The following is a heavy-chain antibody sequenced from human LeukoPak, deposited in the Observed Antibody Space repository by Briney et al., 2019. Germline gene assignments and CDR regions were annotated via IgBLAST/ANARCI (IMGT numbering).Heavy chain of an antibody. V-gene: IGHV1-69*13. D-gene: IGHD3-3*01. CDR3: ARVERYYDFWSGYYTRWFDP. CDR2: IIPIFGTA. CDR1: GGTFSSYA. Sequence: SVKVSCKASGGTFSSYAISWVRPAPGQGLEWMGGIIPIFGTANYAQKFQGRVTITADESTSTAYMELSSLRSEDTAVYYCARVERYYDFWSGYYTRWFDPWGQGTLVTVSS. J-gene: IGHJ5*02.